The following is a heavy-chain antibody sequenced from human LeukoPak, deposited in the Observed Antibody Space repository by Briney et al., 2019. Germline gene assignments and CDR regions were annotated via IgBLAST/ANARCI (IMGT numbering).Heavy chain of an antibody. V-gene: IGHV3-30*02. J-gene: IGHJ4*02. Sequence: PGGSLRLSCAASGFTFSSYGMHWVRQAPGKGLEWVAFIRYDGSNKYYADSVKGRFTISRDNSKNTLYLQMNSLRAEDTAVCYCAKGILEWLGVDYWGQGTLVTVSS. CDR3: AKGILEWLGVDY. CDR1: GFTFSSYG. CDR2: IRYDGSNK. D-gene: IGHD3-3*01.